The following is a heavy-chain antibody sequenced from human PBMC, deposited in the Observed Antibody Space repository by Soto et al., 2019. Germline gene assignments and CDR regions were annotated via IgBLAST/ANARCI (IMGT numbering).Heavy chain of an antibody. CDR2: INAGNGNT. CDR1: GYTFTSYA. Sequence: ASVKVSCKASGYTFTSYAMHWVRQAPGQRLEWMGWINAGNGNTKYSQKFQGRVTITRDTSASTAYMELSSLRSEDTAAYYCARAGKRAILGWLAHPRYWFDPWGQGTLVTVSS. J-gene: IGHJ5*02. CDR3: ARAGKRAILGWLAHPRYWFDP. D-gene: IGHD3-3*01. V-gene: IGHV1-3*01.